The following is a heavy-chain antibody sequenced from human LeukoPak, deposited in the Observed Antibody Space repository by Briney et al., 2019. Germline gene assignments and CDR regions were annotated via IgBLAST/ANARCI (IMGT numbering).Heavy chain of an antibody. V-gene: IGHV1-8*03. J-gene: IGHJ5*02. D-gene: IGHD4-17*01. CDR3: ARGAMTTVTTGLRFDP. CDR1: GYTFTSYG. CDR2: MNPNSGNT. Sequence: GASVKVSCKASGYTFTSYGISWVRQAPGQGLEWMGWMNPNSGNTGYAQKFQGRVTITRNTSISTAYMELSSLRSEDTAVYYCARGAMTTVTTGLRFDPWGQGTLVTVSS.